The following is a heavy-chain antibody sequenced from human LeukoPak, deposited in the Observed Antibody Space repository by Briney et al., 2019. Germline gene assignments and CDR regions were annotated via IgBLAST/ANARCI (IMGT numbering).Heavy chain of an antibody. V-gene: IGHV4-59*01. CDR3: ARDLGGNYGMDV. CDR1: GGSISSYY. D-gene: IGHD1-26*01. Sequence: SETLSLTCTVSGGSISSYYWSWIRQPPGKGLEWIGYIYYSGSTNYNPSLESRVTISVDTSKNQFSLKLSSVTAADMAVYYCARDLGGNYGMDVWGQGTTVTVSS. J-gene: IGHJ6*02. CDR2: IYYSGST.